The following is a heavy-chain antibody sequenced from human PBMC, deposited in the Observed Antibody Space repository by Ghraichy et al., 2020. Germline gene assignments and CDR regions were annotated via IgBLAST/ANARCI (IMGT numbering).Heavy chain of an antibody. D-gene: IGHD6-19*01. CDR2: INDGGGNT. CDR3: AKNPGYTNGWSPYFDY. J-gene: IGHJ4*02. Sequence: GGSLRLSCAASGFTFSSYALTWVRQAPGKGLEWVSAINDGGGNTYYADSVMGRFTISRDNSKNTLYLQMNSLRAEDTAVYFCAKNPGYTNGWSPYFDYWGQGTLVTVSS. CDR1: GFTFSSYA. V-gene: IGHV3-23*01.